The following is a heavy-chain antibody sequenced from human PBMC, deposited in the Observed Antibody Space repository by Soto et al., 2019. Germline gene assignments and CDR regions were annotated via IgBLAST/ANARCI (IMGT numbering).Heavy chain of an antibody. J-gene: IGHJ5*02. V-gene: IGHV1-8*01. D-gene: IGHD3-16*01. CDR2: MNPGSGDT. CDR1: GYSCTNND. CDR3: ARMATFGSLNWFDP. Sequence: ASVKGSCKASGYSCTNNDVTWVRQATGQGLEWMGWMNPGSGDTGYAQKFQGRVTMTRDISIATAYMELSSLRSDDTAIYYCARMATFGSLNWFDPWGQGTLVTVSS.